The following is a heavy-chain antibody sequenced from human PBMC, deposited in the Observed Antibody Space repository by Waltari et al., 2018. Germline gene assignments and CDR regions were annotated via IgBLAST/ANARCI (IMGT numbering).Heavy chain of an antibody. CDR1: GFTFDDYV. V-gene: IGHV3-9*01. CDR2: ISWNSATT. D-gene: IGHD1-1*01. J-gene: IGHJ3*02. Sequence: EVQLVESGGGLVQPGGSLRLACAAAGFTFDDYVMHWDREAPGKGMEWFLVISWNSATTGYADTVKGRVTISRDNGKNYLYLQMNSLRTEDTALYSCAKDVQLLEGAFDIWGQGTMVTVSS. CDR3: AKDVQLLEGAFDI.